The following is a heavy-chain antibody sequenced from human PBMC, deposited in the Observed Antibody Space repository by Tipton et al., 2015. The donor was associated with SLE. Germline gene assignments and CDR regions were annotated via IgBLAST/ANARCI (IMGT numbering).Heavy chain of an antibody. J-gene: IGHJ4*02. CDR3: ARSGYYDSSGYPPFLDY. D-gene: IGHD3-22*01. CDR2: VSAYNGDT. V-gene: IGHV1-18*01. CDR1: GYTFTSFV. Sequence: QLVQSGAEVKKPGASVKVSCKASGYTFTSFVITWVRQAPGHGLEWMGWVSAYNGDTKYAHQLQDRVTMTTDTTTSTAYMELRSLRSDDTAVYFCARSGYYDSSGYPPFLDYWGQGTLVTVSS.